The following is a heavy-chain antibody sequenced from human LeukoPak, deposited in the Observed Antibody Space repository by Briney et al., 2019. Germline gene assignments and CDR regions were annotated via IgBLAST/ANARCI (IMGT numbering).Heavy chain of an antibody. CDR1: GSSLSELS. CDR2: LDVIDSET. J-gene: IGHJ4*02. V-gene: IGHV1-24*01. CDR3: AAGRPYSLLDY. D-gene: IGHD5-18*01. Sequence: ASVKVSCTVSGSSLSELSLYWVRQAPGKGLEWMGGLDVIDSETFYAQKFQGRVTMTEDSSTDTAYMELRSLTSDDTALYYCAAGRPYSLLDYWGQGTLVAVSS.